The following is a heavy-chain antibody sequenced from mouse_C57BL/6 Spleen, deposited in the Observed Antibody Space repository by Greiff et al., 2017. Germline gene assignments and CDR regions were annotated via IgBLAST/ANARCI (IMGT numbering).Heavy chain of an antibody. J-gene: IGHJ1*03. CDR1: GYTFTSYW. D-gene: IGHD1-1*01. CDR3: ALYYYGSSDWYVDV. V-gene: IGHV1-53*01. Sequence: QVQLQQPGTELVKPGASVKLSCKASGYTFTSYWMHWVKQRPGQGLEWIGNINPSNGGTNYNEKFKSKATLTVDKSSSTAYMQLSSLTSEDSAFYDCALYYYGSSDWYVDVRGTGTTVTVSS. CDR2: INPSNGGT.